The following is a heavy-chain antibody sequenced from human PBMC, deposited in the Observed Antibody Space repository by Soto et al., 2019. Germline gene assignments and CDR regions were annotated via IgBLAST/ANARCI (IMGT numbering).Heavy chain of an antibody. D-gene: IGHD7-27*01. CDR1: GGTFSSYA. CDR2: IIPIFGTA. J-gene: IGHJ6*02. V-gene: IGHV1-69*06. Sequence: SVKVSCKASGGTFSSYAISWVRQAPGQGLEWMGGIIPIFGTANYAQKFQGRVTITADKSTSTAYMELSSLRSEDTAVYYCARANRLGIINYYDGMDVWGQGTTV. CDR3: ARANRLGIINYYDGMDV.